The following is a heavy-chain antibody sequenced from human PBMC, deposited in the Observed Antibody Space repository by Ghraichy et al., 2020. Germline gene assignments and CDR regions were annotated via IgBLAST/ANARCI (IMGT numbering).Heavy chain of an antibody. V-gene: IGHV3-53*01. CDR1: GFTVSSNY. J-gene: IGHJ4*02. CDR2: IYSGGTT. Sequence: GGSLRLSCAASGFTVSSNYMSWVRQAPGKGLEWVSVIYSGGTTYYADSVRDRFTISRDNSKNTLYLQMNSLRVEDTAVYYCARDGGGYGYFDYWGQGTLVTVSS. CDR3: ARDGGGYGYFDY. D-gene: IGHD1-26*01.